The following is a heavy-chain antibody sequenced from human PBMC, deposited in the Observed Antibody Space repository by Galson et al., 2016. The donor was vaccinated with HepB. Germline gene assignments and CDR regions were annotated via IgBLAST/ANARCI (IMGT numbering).Heavy chain of an antibody. CDR1: GFTFSSHC. V-gene: IGHV3-21*01. D-gene: IGHD3-22*01. CDR3: ARDPTRYYGSSGYSWYFDL. J-gene: IGHJ2*01. Sequence: SLRLSCAVSGFTFSSHCMTWVRQAPGKGLEWVSSITHDERYQNYGDSVKGRFTISRDNAKNSLYLQMNSLTAEDTAIYFCARDPTRYYGSSGYSWYFDLWGRGTLVTVSS. CDR2: ITHDERYQ.